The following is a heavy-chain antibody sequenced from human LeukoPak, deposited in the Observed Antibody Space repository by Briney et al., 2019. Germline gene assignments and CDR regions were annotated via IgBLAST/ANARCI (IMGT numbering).Heavy chain of an antibody. CDR1: GFTFYIYW. Sequence: GGSLRLSCAASGFTFYIYWMSWVRQAPGKGLEWVAVISYGGGSRYYADSVKGRFTISRDNSKNTLYLQMNSLRPEDTAVYYCGTDSRGITVIVVDNRGEYFDIWGRGTMVTVSS. D-gene: IGHD3-22*01. J-gene: IGHJ2*01. CDR3: GTDSRGITVIVVDNRGEYFDI. CDR2: ISYGGGSR. V-gene: IGHV3-30*03.